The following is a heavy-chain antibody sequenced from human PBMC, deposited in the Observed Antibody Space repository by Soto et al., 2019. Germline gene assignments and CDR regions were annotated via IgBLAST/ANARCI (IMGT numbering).Heavy chain of an antibody. Sequence: SVKVSCKASGGTFSSYAISWVRQAPGQGLEWMGGIIPIFGTANYAQKFQGRVTITADESTSTAYMELSSLRSEDTAVYYCARVILTGYYKMPYYYGMDVWGQGTTVTVSS. D-gene: IGHD3-9*01. J-gene: IGHJ6*02. V-gene: IGHV1-69*13. CDR1: GGTFSSYA. CDR2: IIPIFGTA. CDR3: ARVILTGYYKMPYYYGMDV.